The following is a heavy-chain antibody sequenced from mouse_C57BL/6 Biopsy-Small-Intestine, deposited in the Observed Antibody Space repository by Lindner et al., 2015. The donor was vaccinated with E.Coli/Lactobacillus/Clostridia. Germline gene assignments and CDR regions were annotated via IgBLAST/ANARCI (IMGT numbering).Heavy chain of an antibody. D-gene: IGHD1-1*01. CDR2: IAPEDGDT. Sequence: VQLQESGAELVRPGASVKLSCTASGFNIKDSYIHWVKQRPGQGLEWIGRIAPEDGDTEKAPKFQGKATLTADTSSNTAYLQLSSLTSEDTAVYYCTTWKYYYGSSLSGTGFASWGQGTLVTVSA. CDR1: GFNIKDSY. J-gene: IGHJ3*01. V-gene: IGHV14-1*01. CDR3: TTWKYYYGSSLSGTGFAS.